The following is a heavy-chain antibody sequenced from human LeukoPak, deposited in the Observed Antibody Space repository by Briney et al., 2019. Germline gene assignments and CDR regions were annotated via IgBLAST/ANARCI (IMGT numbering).Heavy chain of an antibody. D-gene: IGHD6-19*01. V-gene: IGHV3-66*01. Sequence: GGSLRLSCAASGFTVSSNYMSWVRQAPGKGLEWVSVIYSGGSTYYADSVKGRFTISRDNSKNTLYLQMNSLRAEDTAVYYCARGASPNIAVAGTIDFWGQGTLVTVSS. J-gene: IGHJ4*02. CDR1: GFTVSSNY. CDR2: IYSGGST. CDR3: ARGASPNIAVAGTIDF.